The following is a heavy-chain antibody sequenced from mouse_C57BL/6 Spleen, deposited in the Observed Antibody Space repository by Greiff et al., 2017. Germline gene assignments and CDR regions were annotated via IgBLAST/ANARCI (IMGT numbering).Heavy chain of an antibody. Sequence: VQLQPSGAELVRPGASVKLSCTASGFNIKDDYMHWVKQRPEQGLEWIGWIDPENGDTEYASKFQGKATITADTSSNTAYLQLRSLTSEDTAVYYCTKSSYDYAMDYWGQGTSVTVSS. J-gene: IGHJ4*01. D-gene: IGHD1-1*01. CDR2: IDPENGDT. CDR1: GFNIKDDY. CDR3: TKSSYDYAMDY. V-gene: IGHV14-4*01.